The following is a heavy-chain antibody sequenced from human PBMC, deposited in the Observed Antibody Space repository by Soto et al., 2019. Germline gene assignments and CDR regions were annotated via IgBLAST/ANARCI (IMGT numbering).Heavy chain of an antibody. CDR1: GFTFSSYE. Sequence: LSLTCAASGFTFSSYEMNWVRQAPGKGLEWVSYISSSGSTIYYADSVKGRFTISRDNAKNSLYLQMNSLRAEDTAVYYCARDRAGDAFDIWGQGTMVTVSS. J-gene: IGHJ3*02. CDR3: ARDRAGDAFDI. V-gene: IGHV3-48*03. D-gene: IGHD6-13*01. CDR2: ISSSGSTI.